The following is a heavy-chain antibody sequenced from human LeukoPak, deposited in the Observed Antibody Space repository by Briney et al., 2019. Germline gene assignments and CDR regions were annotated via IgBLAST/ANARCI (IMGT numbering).Heavy chain of an antibody. J-gene: IGHJ4*02. CDR2: INPNSGGT. V-gene: IGHV1-2*02. D-gene: IGHD1-26*01. CDR1: GYSFTSYA. Sequence: ASMKVSCKASGYSFTSYAINWVRQAPGQGLEWMGWINPNSGGTNYAQKFQGRVTMTRDTSISTAYMELSRLRSDDTAVYYCARGTHFGSPPYYFDYWGQGTLVTVSS. CDR3: ARGTHFGSPPYYFDY.